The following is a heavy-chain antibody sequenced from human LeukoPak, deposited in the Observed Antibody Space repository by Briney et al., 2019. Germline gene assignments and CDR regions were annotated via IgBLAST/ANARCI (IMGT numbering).Heavy chain of an antibody. V-gene: IGHV1-2*02. CDR2: INPNSGGT. CDR3: ARERYCSGGSCYSLDY. CDR1: GYTFTGYY. J-gene: IGHJ4*02. Sequence: GASVKVSCKASGYTFTGYYMHWVRQAPGQGLEWMGWINPNSGGTNYAQKFQGRVTMTRDTSISTAYMELSRLRSDDTAVYYCARERYCSGGSCYSLDYWGQGTLVTVSS. D-gene: IGHD2-15*01.